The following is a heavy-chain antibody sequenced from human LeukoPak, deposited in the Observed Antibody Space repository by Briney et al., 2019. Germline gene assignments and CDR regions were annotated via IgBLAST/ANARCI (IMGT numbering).Heavy chain of an antibody. V-gene: IGHV4-61*02. CDR1: GASISSGSYY. D-gene: IGHD1-1*01. CDR2: IYTSGST. J-gene: IGHJ4*02. CDR3: ARDPELEGDFDY. Sequence: SETLSLTCTVSGASISSGSYYWSWIRQPAGKGLEWIGRIYTSGSTNYSPSLKTRVTISVDRSKNQFSLKLSSVTAADTAVYYCARDPELEGDFDYWGQGALVTVSS.